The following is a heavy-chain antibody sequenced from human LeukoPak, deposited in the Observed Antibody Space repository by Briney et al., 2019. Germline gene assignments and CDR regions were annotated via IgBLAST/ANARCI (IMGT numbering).Heavy chain of an antibody. Sequence: GGSLRLSCAASGFTVSSNYMSWVRQAPGKGLEWVSVIYSGGSTYYADSVKGRFTISRDNSKNTLYLQMNNLRAEDTAVYSCAKDLGSSPPGDFWGQGTLVTVSS. V-gene: IGHV3-53*01. CDR2: IYSGGST. J-gene: IGHJ4*02. D-gene: IGHD6-6*01. CDR3: AKDLGSSPPGDF. CDR1: GFTVSSNY.